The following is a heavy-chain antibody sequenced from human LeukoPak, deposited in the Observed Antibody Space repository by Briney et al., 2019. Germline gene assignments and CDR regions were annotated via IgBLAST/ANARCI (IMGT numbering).Heavy chain of an antibody. CDR1: GGSFGGYY. D-gene: IGHD6-13*01. J-gene: IGHJ4*02. Sequence: SETLSLTSAVYGGSFGGYYWSWFRQPPGKGLEWIGKINHSGSTNYNPSLKSRVTISVDTSKNQFSLKLSSVTAADTAVYYCARGKRQQLVAGFDYWGQGTLVTVSS. CDR2: INHSGST. CDR3: ARGKRQQLVAGFDY. V-gene: IGHV4-34*01.